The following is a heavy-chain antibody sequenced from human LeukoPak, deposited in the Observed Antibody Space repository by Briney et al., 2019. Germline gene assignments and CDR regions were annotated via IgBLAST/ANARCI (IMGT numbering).Heavy chain of an antibody. CDR2: MNPNSGNT. CDR1: GYTFTSYD. D-gene: IGHD3-22*01. V-gene: IGHV1-8*01. CDR3: ARAPYYYDSSGYYFLY. J-gene: IGHJ4*02. Sequence: ASVKVSCKASGYTFTSYDINWVRQATGQGLEWMGWMNPNSGNTGYAQKFQGRVTMTRNTSISTAYMELSSLRSDDTAVYYCARAPYYYDSSGYYFLYWGQGTLVTVSS.